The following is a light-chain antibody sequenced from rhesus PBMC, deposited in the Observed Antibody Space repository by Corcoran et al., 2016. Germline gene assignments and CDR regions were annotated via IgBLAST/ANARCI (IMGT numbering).Light chain of an antibody. CDR1: QDIINY. CDR3: QQHDNLPYS. CDR2: RAS. J-gene: IGKJ2*01. Sequence: DIQMTQSPSSLSASVGDRVTISCRASQDIINYLAWYQQKPGKAPKLLIYRASNLETGVPSRFTGSGSGTDFTLPISSLQPEDIASYYCQQHDNLPYSFGQGAKVELK. V-gene: IGKV1-69*01.